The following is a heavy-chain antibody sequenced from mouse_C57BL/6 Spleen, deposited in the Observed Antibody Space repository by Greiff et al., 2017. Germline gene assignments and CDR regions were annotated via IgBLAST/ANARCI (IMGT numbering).Heavy chain of an antibody. CDR1: GYTFTSYW. D-gene: IGHD3-1*01. Sequence: QVQLQQPGAELVLPGASVKLSCKASGYTFTSYWMHWVKQRPGQGLEWIGEIDPSDSYTNYNQKFKCKSTLTVYKSSSTAYMQLSSLTSEASAVYYCAREGLGVGFAYWGQGTLVTVAA. CDR3: AREGLGVGFAY. CDR2: IDPSDSYT. V-gene: IGHV1-69*01. J-gene: IGHJ3*01.